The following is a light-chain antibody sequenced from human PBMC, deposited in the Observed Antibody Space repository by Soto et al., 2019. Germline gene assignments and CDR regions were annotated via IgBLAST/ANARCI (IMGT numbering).Light chain of an antibody. CDR3: QQDYNLLT. Sequence: PGERVTLSCRASQSVSSSYLTWYQQKPGQAPRLLIYGASTRATSIPARFSGSGSGTDFTLTISSLQPEDFAVYYCQQDYNLLTFGGGTNVEIK. V-gene: IGKV3D-7*01. CDR2: GAS. CDR1: QSVSSSY. J-gene: IGKJ4*01.